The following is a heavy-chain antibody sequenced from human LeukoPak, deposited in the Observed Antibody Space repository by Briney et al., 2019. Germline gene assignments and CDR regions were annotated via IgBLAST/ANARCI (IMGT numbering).Heavy chain of an antibody. CDR2: ILPSNSDT. D-gene: IGHD3-9*01. J-gene: IGHJ5*02. Sequence: ASVKVSCKGSGYTFTSNWIGWVRQMPGIGLEWMGIILPSNSDTRYSPSFKGQVTMSVDKSISTAYLQWTSLKASDTAMYYCARQYYETLTGPNWFDAWGQGTLVTVSS. CDR3: ARQYYETLTGPNWFDA. V-gene: IGHV5-51*01. CDR1: GYTFTSNW.